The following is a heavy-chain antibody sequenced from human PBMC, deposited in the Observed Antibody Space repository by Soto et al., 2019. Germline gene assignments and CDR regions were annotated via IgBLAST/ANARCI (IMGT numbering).Heavy chain of an antibody. CDR1: GDSVSSNSAG. J-gene: IGHJ4*01. CDR3: ARGEQYSGRIFDY. V-gene: IGHV6-1*01. CDR2: TYYRSKWYY. Sequence: SPTLSLTCAITGDSVSSNSAGWSWVRQSPSRGLEWLGRTYYRSKWYYEYAVSVRVRITINPDTSKNQYSLQLNSVTPEDTAVYFCARGEQYSGRIFDYWGQGTLVTVSS. D-gene: IGHD1-26*01.